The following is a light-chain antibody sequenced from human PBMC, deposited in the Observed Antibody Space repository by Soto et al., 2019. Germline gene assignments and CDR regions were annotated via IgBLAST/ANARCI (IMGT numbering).Light chain of an antibody. J-gene: IGLJ1*01. Sequence: QSALTQPPSASGSPGQSVTISCTGTRNDIGAYEFVSWYQHHPGKAPKLIIYEVVQRPSGVPDRFSGSKSANTASLTVSGLQAADEADYYCKSYAGSNTDGFGTGTKGTVL. CDR2: EVV. CDR1: RNDIGAYEF. CDR3: KSYAGSNTDG. V-gene: IGLV2-8*01.